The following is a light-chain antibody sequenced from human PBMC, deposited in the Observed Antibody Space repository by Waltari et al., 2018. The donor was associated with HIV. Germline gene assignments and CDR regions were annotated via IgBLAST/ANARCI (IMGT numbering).Light chain of an antibody. J-gene: IGKJ2*01. V-gene: IGKV1-39*01. CDR1: QDISSN. Sequence: DIRMTQSPSSRSASVGDRVIFSCRSSQDISSNLKWYQKTAGKAPKLLIYGASNLQSGVPTRFSASGSGTAFTLAINGLQPEDFATYFCQQSYNAPYTFGQGTK. CDR3: QQSYNAPYT. CDR2: GAS.